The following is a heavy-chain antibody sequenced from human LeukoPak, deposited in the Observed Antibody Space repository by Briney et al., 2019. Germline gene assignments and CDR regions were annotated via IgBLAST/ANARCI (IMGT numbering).Heavy chain of an antibody. CDR1: GYTLTELS. V-gene: IGHV1-24*01. CDR2: FDPEDGET. D-gene: IGHD6-13*01. CDR3: ATSIAAHLGYDLDY. J-gene: IGHJ4*02. Sequence: ASVKVSCKVSGYTLTELSIHWVRQAPGNGLEWMGGFDPEDGETIYAQKFQGRVTMTEDTSTDTAHVELSSLRSEDTAVYYCATSIAAHLGYDLDYWGQGTLVTVSS.